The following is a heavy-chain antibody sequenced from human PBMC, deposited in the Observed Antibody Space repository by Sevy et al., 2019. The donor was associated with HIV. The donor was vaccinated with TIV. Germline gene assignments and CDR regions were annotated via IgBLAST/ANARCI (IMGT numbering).Heavy chain of an antibody. Sequence: SETLSLTCSVSGGSGGSISDYYWSWIRQPPGKGLEWIGYINYSRSTKFNPSLKSRVTISVDTSKNQFSLKLTSVTAADTAVYYCARGGTSLFAPWGQGTLDTVSS. CDR3: ARGGTSLFAP. D-gene: IGHD2-15*01. CDR1: GGSGGSISDYY. J-gene: IGHJ5*02. V-gene: IGHV4-59*01. CDR2: INYSRST.